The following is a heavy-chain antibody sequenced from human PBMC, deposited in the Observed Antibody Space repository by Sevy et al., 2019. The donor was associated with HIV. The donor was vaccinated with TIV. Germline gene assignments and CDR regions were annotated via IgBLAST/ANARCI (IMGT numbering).Heavy chain of an antibody. D-gene: IGHD3-22*01. CDR3: ARVVLYYDANYCDF. CDR2: ISGSSGTI. J-gene: IGHJ4*02. V-gene: IGHV3-48*02. Sequence: GGSLRLSCAASGFIFSQYSMNWVRQAPGKGLEWLSYISGSSGTIYYAGSVKGRFTISRDNAKNSVYLQMNSLRDEDSAVYYCARVVLYYDANYCDFWGQGALVTVSS. CDR1: GFIFSQYS.